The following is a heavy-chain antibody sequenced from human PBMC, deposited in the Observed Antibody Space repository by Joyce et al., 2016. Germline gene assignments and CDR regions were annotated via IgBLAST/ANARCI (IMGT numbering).Heavy chain of an antibody. J-gene: IGHJ4*02. CDR3: ARGGYYGPYYFDY. Sequence: QVQLVQSGAEVKKPGASVKVSCKASRYTFTDYYMHWLRQAPGQGLEWMGWIYPISGGTNYAQMFQGRVTMTRDTSISTAYMERSRLKSDDTAVYYCARGGYYGPYYFDYWGQGTLVTVSS. CDR1: RYTFTDYY. CDR2: IYPISGGT. D-gene: IGHD3-3*01. V-gene: IGHV1-2*02.